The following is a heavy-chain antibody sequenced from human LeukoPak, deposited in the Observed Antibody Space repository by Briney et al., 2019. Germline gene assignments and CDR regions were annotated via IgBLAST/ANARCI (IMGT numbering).Heavy chain of an antibody. D-gene: IGHD4-17*01. CDR1: GVTFSSYT. CDR2: IDSSSTYI. V-gene: IGHV3-21*01. Sequence: GGSLRLSFSASGVTFSSYTMNWVRQAPGKGLEWVSSIDSSSTYIYHAASVKGRLTISRDNAENSSYLQMNSLRVDDTAVYFCARGSRGDYEYWGQGTLVTVSS. CDR3: ARGSRGDYEY. J-gene: IGHJ4*02.